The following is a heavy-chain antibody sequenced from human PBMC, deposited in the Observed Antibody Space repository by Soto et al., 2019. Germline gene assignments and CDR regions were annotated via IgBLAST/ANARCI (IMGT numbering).Heavy chain of an antibody. CDR2: ISYDGSNK. Sequence: GGSLRLSCAASGFTFSSYGMHWVRQAPGKGLEWVAVISYDGSNKYYADSVKGRFTISRDNSKNTLYLQMNSLRAEDTAVYYCAKEGNTEGGSYGPGFDYWGQGTLVTVSS. CDR1: GFTFSSYG. D-gene: IGHD1-26*01. V-gene: IGHV3-30*18. CDR3: AKEGNTEGGSYGPGFDY. J-gene: IGHJ4*02.